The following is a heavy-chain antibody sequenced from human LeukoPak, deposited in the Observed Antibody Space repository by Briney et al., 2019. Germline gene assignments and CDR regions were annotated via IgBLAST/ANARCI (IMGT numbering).Heavy chain of an antibody. D-gene: IGHD3-22*01. J-gene: IGHJ4*02. CDR2: IYSGGST. V-gene: IGHV3-66*02. CDR1: GFTVSSNY. CDR3: ARAAHSSGYYWDYFDY. Sequence: GASLRLSCAASGFTVSSNYMSWVRQAPGKGLEWVSVIYSGGSTYYADSVKGRFTISRDNSKNTLYLQMNSLRAEDTAVYYCARAAHSSGYYWDYFDYWGQGTLVTVSS.